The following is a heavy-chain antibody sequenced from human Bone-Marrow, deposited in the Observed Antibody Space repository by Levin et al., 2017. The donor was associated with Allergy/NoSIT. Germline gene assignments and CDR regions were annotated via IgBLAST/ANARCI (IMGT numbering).Heavy chain of an antibody. Sequence: GESLKISCAASGFSFSDYEMNWVRQAPGKGLEWISYISSSGSTKYYADSVKGRFTISTKNSLYLQMNSLRADDTAIYYCARDKRSGGVTPDWYFDLWGRGTLVTVSS. D-gene: IGHD2-15*01. CDR2: ISSSGSTK. CDR1: GFSFSDYE. CDR3: ARDKRSGGVTPDWYFDL. J-gene: IGHJ2*01. V-gene: IGHV3-48*03.